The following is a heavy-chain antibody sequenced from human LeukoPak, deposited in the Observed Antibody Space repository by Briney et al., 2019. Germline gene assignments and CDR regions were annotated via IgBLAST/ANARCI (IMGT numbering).Heavy chain of an antibody. Sequence: GGSLKLSCAASGFTLSGSAMHWVRQASGKGLEWVGRIRSKANSYATAYAASVKGRFTISRDDSKNTAYLQMNSLKTEDTAVYYCTREYSSIDWFDPWGQGTLVTVSS. CDR3: TREYSSIDWFDP. D-gene: IGHD6-6*01. V-gene: IGHV3-73*01. CDR1: GFTLSGSA. CDR2: IRSKANSYAT. J-gene: IGHJ5*02.